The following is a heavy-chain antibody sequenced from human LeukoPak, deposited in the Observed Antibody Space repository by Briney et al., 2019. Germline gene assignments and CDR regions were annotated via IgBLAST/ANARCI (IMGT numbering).Heavy chain of an antibody. D-gene: IGHD6-13*01. CDR3: ASVAAAGTFYSAY. Sequence: GGSLRLSCAASGFTFSSYAMSWVRQAPGKGLECVSAISGSGGSTYYADSVKGGFTISRDNSKNTLYLQMDILRDEDRAVYYCASVAAAGTFYSAYCGQGTLVTVSS. CDR2: ISGSGGST. V-gene: IGHV3-23*01. CDR1: GFTFSSYA. J-gene: IGHJ4*02.